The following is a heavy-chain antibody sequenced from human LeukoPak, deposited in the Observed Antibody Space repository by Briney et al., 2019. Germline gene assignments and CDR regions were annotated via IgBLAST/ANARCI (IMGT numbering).Heavy chain of an antibody. D-gene: IGHD1-1*01. CDR2: IGTASDT. V-gene: IGHV3-13*01. CDR3: ARGPPRGKYYYMDI. CDR1: GFTFSSFD. Sequence: GGSLRLSCAASGFTFSSFDMHWVRQPTGQGLEWVSTIGTASDTYYPGSVEGRFTLSRDNAKNSLYLQMNSLTAGDTAVYYCARGPPRGKYYYMDIWGKGTMVTVSS. J-gene: IGHJ6*03.